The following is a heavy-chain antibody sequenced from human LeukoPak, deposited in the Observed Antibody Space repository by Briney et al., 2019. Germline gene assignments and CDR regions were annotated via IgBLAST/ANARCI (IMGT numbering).Heavy chain of an antibody. J-gene: IGHJ4*02. Sequence: PSETLSLTCTVSDYSISSGYYWGWIRQPPGKGLEWIGSIYHSGSSYYNPSLNSRGTISVDTSKNQFSLKLSSVTAADTAVYYCARQRGDYVPYYFDYWGQGTLVTVSS. CDR1: DYSISSGYY. V-gene: IGHV4-38-2*02. CDR3: ARQRGDYVPYYFDY. CDR2: IYHSGSS. D-gene: IGHD4-17*01.